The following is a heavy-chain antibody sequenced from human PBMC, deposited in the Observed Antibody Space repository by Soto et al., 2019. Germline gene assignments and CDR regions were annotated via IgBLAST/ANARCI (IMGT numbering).Heavy chain of an antibody. Sequence: GSLSLSDEVSGFTFSNFGMTWVRQAPGKGLEGVARVWYDGSSKYYVDSVKGRFTISRDNSKETVYLQMNSLRAEDTGVYYWAREIDSNYDGMDVWGQGATVTVSS. CDR2: VWYDGSSK. V-gene: IGHV3-33*01. CDR1: GFTFSNFG. D-gene: IGHD4-4*01. J-gene: IGHJ6*02. CDR3: AREIDSNYDGMDV.